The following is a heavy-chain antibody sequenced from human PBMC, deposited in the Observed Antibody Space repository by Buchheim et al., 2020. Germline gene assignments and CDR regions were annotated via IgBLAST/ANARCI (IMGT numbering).Heavy chain of an antibody. Sequence: EVQLVESEGGLVQPGGSLRLSCAASGFTFSSYSMNWVRQAPGKGLEWVSYISSSSSTIYYADSVKGRFTISRDNAKNSLYLQMNSLRAEDTAVYYCASLGLIIAAAGGWFDPWGQGTL. CDR1: GFTFSSYS. D-gene: IGHD6-13*01. CDR2: ISSSSSTI. J-gene: IGHJ5*02. CDR3: ASLGLIIAAAGGWFDP. V-gene: IGHV3-48*01.